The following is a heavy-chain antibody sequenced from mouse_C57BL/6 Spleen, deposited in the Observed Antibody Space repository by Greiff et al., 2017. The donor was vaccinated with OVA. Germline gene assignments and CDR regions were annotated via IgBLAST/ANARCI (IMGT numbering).Heavy chain of an antibody. CDR2: ISNGGGST. J-gene: IGHJ1*03. CDR3: ARSHYYGSSYGYFDV. D-gene: IGHD1-1*01. V-gene: IGHV5-12*01. CDR1: GFTFSDYY. Sequence: EVQRVESGGGLVQPGGSLKLSCAASGFTFSDYYMYWVRQTPEKRLEWVAYISNGGGSTYYPDTVKGRYTISKDNAKNTLYLQMSRLKSEDTAMYYCARSHYYGSSYGYFDVWGTGTTVTVSS.